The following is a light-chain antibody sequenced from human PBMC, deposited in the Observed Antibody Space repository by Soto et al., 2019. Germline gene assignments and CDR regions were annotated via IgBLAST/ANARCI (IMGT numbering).Light chain of an antibody. V-gene: IGKV3-15*01. CDR2: VAS. J-gene: IGKJ2*01. Sequence: EIVMTQSPATLSVSPGERATLSCRASQSASNNLAWYQQKPGQAPRLLIYVASTRATGIPARFSGSGSGTEFTLTISSLQSEDFAVYYCQQYGSSPVTFGQGTKLEIK. CDR1: QSASNN. CDR3: QQYGSSPVT.